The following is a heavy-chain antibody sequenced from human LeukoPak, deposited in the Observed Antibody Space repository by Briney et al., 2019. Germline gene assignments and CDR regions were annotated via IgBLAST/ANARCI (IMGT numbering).Heavy chain of an antibody. CDR1: GCTFSSYG. J-gene: IGHJ3*02. D-gene: IGHD3-9*01. V-gene: IGHV3-30*02. Sequence: QPGGSLRLSCAASGCTFSSYGMHWVRQAPGKGLEWVAFIRYDGSNKYYADSVKGRFTISRDNSKNTLYLQMNSLRAEDTAVYYCAKSLYFDWTHGRLDAFDIWGQGTMVTVSS. CDR2: IRYDGSNK. CDR3: AKSLYFDWTHGRLDAFDI.